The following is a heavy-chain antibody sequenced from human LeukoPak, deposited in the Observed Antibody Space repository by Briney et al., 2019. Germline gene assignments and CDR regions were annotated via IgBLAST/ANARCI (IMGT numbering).Heavy chain of an antibody. CDR1: GGTFSNYA. CDR3: ARGGDGGNYYWYLDL. D-gene: IGHD4/OR15-4a*01. CDR2: ILPIFGTA. V-gene: IGHV1-69*13. Sequence: GASVKVSCKASGGTFSNYAISWGRQAPGQGLEWMGGILPIFGTANYAQKFQGRVTITADESTSTAYMELSSLRSEDTAVYYCARGGDGGNYYWYLDLWGRGTLITVSS. J-gene: IGHJ2*01.